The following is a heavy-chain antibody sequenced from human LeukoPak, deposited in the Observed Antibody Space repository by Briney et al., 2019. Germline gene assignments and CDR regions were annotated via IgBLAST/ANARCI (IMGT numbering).Heavy chain of an antibody. CDR2: ISAYNGNT. CDR1: GYTFTSYG. V-gene: IGHV1-18*01. Sequence: ASVKVSCKASGYTFTSYGISWVRQAPGQGLEWMGWISAYNGNTNYAQKLQGRVTMTTDTSTSTAYMELRSLRSDETAVYYCARAHSYGTPFDYWGQGTLVTVSS. CDR3: ARAHSYGTPFDY. J-gene: IGHJ4*02. D-gene: IGHD5-18*01.